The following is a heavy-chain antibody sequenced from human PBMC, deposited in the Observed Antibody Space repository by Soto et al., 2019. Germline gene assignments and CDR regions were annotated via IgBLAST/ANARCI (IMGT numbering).Heavy chain of an antibody. V-gene: IGHV4-31*03. J-gene: IGHJ6*02. CDR2: IYYSGST. CDR1: GGSISSGGYY. CDR3: ARDGLQSGYGMDV. Sequence: QVQLQESGPGLVKPSQTLSLTCTVSGGSISSGGYYWSWIRQHPGKGLEWIGYIYYSGSTYYNPSLQSRVTISVDSSKNQFSLRLSSVTAADTGVYYCARDGLQSGYGMDVCGQGTTVTVSS. D-gene: IGHD2-15*01.